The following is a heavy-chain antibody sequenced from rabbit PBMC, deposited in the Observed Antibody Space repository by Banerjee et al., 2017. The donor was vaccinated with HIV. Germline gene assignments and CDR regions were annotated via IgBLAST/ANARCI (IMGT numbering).Heavy chain of an antibody. V-gene: IGHV1S40*01. CDR3: ARIDPRYYTSGWDYFNL. Sequence: QSLEESGGDLVKPGASLTLTCTASGFSFSSSYYMCWVRQAPGKGLEWIACIYAGSSGSTYYASWVNGRFTLSSDNAQNTVDLQMNSLTAADTATYFCARIDPRYYTSGWDYFNLWGQGTLVT. CDR2: IYAGSSGST. D-gene: IGHD4-1*01. J-gene: IGHJ4*01. CDR1: GFSFSSSYY.